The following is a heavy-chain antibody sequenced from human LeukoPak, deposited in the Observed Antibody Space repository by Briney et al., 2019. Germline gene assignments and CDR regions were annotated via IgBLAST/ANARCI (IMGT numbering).Heavy chain of an antibody. J-gene: IGHJ4*02. Sequence: PSETLSLTCTVSGGSISSSSYYWGWIRQPPGKGLEWIGSIYYSGSTYYNPSLKSRVTISVDTSKNQFSLKLSSVTAADTAVYYCAKYSNYVPAGGFDYWGQGTLVTVSS. CDR1: GGSISSSSYY. CDR2: IYYSGST. V-gene: IGHV4-39*07. D-gene: IGHD4-11*01. CDR3: AKYSNYVPAGGFDY.